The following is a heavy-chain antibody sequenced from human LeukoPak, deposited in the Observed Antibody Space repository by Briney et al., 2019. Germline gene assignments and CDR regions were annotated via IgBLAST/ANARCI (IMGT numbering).Heavy chain of an antibody. V-gene: IGHV3-23*01. D-gene: IGHD3-10*01. Sequence: GGSLRLSCAASGFIVRSNYMSWVRQAPGKGLEWVSLISGSTGSTYYADSVKGRFSISRDNSKNTLYLQMNSLRAEDTAVYYCLHISMVRGVIMAGGHDYWGQGTLVTVSS. J-gene: IGHJ4*02. CDR1: GFIVRSNY. CDR2: ISGSTGST. CDR3: LHISMVRGVIMAGGHDY.